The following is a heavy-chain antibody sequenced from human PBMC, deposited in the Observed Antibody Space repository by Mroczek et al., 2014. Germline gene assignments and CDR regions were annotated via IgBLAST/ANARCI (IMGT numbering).Heavy chain of an antibody. J-gene: IGHJ6*02. D-gene: IGHD6-19*01. Sequence: QVQLQHGAAGLLKPSETLSLTCAVYGGSFSGYYWSWIRQPPGKGLEWIGEINHSGSTNYNPSLKSRVTISVDTSKNQLSLKLSSVTAADTAVYYCARGGARQWQPDYYGMDVWGQGTTVTVSS. CDR3: ARGGARQWQPDYYGMDV. V-gene: IGHV4-34*01. CDR1: GGSFSGYY. CDR2: INHSGST.